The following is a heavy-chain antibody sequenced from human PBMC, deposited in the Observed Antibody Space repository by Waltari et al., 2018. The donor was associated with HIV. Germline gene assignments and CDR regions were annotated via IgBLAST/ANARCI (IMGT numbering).Heavy chain of an antibody. CDR3: ARDTHWLAYLFDS. CDR1: GYTFTSYD. D-gene: IGHD6-19*01. J-gene: IGHJ4*02. V-gene: IGHV1-2*02. CDR2: INPDTGDT. Sequence: QVQLVQSGAEVKKPGASVKVSCKASGYTFTSYDINWVRQATGQGLEWMGWINPDTGDTKYAQNFQGRVTMTRDTSINTAYMDLSSLRSDDTAVYYCARDTHWLAYLFDSWGQGTLVTVSS.